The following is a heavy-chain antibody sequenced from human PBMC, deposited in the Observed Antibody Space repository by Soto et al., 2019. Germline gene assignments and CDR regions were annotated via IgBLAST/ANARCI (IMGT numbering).Heavy chain of an antibody. J-gene: IGHJ6*02. Sequence: GGSLRLSCAASGFTFSIYAMTWFRRAPGKGLEWVSAISGTGGGTYYADSVKGRFTVSRDNSKNTLYLQMNSLRAEDTAVYYCARDQYGMDVWGQGTTVTVSS. CDR1: GFTFSIYA. CDR2: ISGTGGGT. V-gene: IGHV3-23*01. CDR3: ARDQYGMDV. D-gene: IGHD2-2*01.